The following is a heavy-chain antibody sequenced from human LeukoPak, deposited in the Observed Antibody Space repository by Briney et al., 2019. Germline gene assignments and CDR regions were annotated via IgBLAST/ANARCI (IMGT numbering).Heavy chain of an antibody. CDR3: ARDPVPYCSSTSCYLSHTDYYYYYYMDV. CDR1: GYTFTIYG. Sequence: RASVKVSCKASGYTFTIYGISWVRQAPGQGLEWMGWISAYNGNTNYAQKLQGRVTMTTDTSTSTAYVELRSLRSDDTAVYYCARDPVPYCSSTSCYLSHTDYYYYYYMDVWGKGTTVTVSS. D-gene: IGHD2-2*01. J-gene: IGHJ6*03. V-gene: IGHV1-18*01. CDR2: ISAYNGNT.